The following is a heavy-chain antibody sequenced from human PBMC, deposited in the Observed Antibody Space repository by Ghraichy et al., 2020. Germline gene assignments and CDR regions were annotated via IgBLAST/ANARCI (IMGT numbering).Heavy chain of an antibody. CDR2: IYSGGST. Sequence: GGSLRLSCAASGFTVSSNYMSWVRQAPGKGLEWVSVIYSGGSTYYADSVKGRFTISRDNSKNTLYLQMNSLRAEDTAVYYCATSSRAYCSGGSCYGALVPFDYWGQGTLVTVSS. V-gene: IGHV3-53*01. J-gene: IGHJ4*02. CDR3: ATSSRAYCSGGSCYGALVPFDY. D-gene: IGHD2-15*01. CDR1: GFTVSSNY.